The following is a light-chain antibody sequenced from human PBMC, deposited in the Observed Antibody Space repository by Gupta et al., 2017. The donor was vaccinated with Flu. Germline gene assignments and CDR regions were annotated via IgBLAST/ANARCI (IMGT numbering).Light chain of an antibody. Sequence: SITISCTGTSSDVGSYNLVSWYQHHPGKAPKVIIYDVSKWPSGVSNRFSGSKSGNTASLTISGLQADDEAYYYCCSYAGSITWVFGGGTKLTVL. CDR2: DVS. J-gene: IGLJ3*02. CDR1: SSDVGSYNL. CDR3: CSYAGSITWV. V-gene: IGLV2-23*02.